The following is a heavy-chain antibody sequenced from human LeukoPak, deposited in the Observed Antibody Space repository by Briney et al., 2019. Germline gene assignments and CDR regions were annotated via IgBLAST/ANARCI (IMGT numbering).Heavy chain of an antibody. CDR2: IYFSRIT. CDR1: GVSISSYY. CDR3: ARSGSLTGYYPDSFDY. D-gene: IGHD3-9*01. V-gene: IGHV4-59*01. J-gene: IGHJ4*02. Sequence: PSETLSLTCSVSGVSISSYYWSWVRQPPGKGLEWVGYIYFSRITNYNPSLKTRFPISVDTSKTQFSLNLSSVTAADTAVYYCARSGSLTGYYPDSFDYWGQGTLVTVSS.